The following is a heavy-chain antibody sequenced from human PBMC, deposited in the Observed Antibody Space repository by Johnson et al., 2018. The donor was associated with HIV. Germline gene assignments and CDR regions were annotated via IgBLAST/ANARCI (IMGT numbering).Heavy chain of an antibody. Sequence: VQLVEPGRGLVQPGRSLRLSCAPSGLTFSSYALHWVRQAPGQGLEYVSAISSNGGSTYYANSVKGRFTISRDNSKNTLYLQMNSLRAEDTAVYSGARAPRPDAFDIWGQGTMVTVSS. V-gene: IGHV3-64*04. CDR1: GLTFSSYA. CDR3: ARAPRPDAFDI. CDR2: ISSNGGST. J-gene: IGHJ3*02.